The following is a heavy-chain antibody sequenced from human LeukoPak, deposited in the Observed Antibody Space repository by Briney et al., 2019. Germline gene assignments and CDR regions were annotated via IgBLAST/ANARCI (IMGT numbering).Heavy chain of an antibody. CDR3: SKRPGEDYVDY. V-gene: IGHV3-30*02. D-gene: IGHD1-14*01. CDR1: GFTFSSYG. CDR2: IRYDGSNK. J-gene: IGHJ4*02. Sequence: GGSLRLSWAASGFTFSSYGMHWVRQTPGKGLEWVAFIRYDGSNKYYADSVKGRFTISRDNYKNTLYLKMNSLRAEDMAGYYWSKRPGEDYVDYWGQGSLVTVSP.